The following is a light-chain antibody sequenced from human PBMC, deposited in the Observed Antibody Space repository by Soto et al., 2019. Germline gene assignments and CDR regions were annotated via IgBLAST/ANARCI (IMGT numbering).Light chain of an antibody. V-gene: IGLV3-21*02. CDR2: DNT. CDR1: NIGSKS. Sequence: SYVLTQPPSVSVAPGQTAKITCGGNNIGSKSVHWYQQKPGRAPIMVVCDNTDRPSGIPERFSGSNSGNTAALTISRVEAGDEADYYCHVWDSSSAHHVLGTGTKVTVL. CDR3: HVWDSSSAHHV. J-gene: IGLJ1*01.